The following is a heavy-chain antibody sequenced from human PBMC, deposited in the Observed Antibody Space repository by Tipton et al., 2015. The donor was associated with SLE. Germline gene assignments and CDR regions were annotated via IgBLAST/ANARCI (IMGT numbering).Heavy chain of an antibody. D-gene: IGHD6-13*01. CDR1: GFTFSSYA. CDR2: ISGSGGST. Sequence: SLRLSCAASGFTFSSYAMSWVRQAPGKGLEWVSAISGSGGSTHYADSVKGRFTISRDNAKNSLYLQMNSLRAEDTAVYYCARGGAIAAAGSWGQGTLVTVSS. V-gene: IGHV3-23*01. CDR3: ARGGAIAAAGS. J-gene: IGHJ4*02.